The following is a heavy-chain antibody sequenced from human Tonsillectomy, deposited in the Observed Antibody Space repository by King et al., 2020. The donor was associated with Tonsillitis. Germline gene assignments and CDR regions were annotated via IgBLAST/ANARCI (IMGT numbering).Heavy chain of an antibody. V-gene: IGHV3-15*01. CDR1: GYTFSNAW. CDR3: TAGLYFSGGVDH. CDR2: IKTKPYGLTT. Sequence: VQLVESGGGLVQPGGSLRLSCAASGYTFSNAWMTWVRQAPGKGLEWLGRIKTKPYGLTTVFAAPVNGRFTLSIEDSKNTPYLEMTSLKLEDTTVYYCTAGLYFSGGVDHWGQGTVVTVSS. D-gene: IGHD2-15*01. J-gene: IGHJ4*02.